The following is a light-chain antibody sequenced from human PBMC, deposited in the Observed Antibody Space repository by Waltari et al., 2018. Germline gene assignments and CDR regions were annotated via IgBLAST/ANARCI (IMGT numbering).Light chain of an antibody. CDR3: QQSYSAPFT. J-gene: IGKJ5*01. CDR2: DAS. V-gene: IGKV1-39*01. CDR1: RGIDAF. Sequence: CRASRGIDAFLNWYQQQPGKAPKLLIYDASTLQRGVPPRFSGTRMGTDFSLTISDLQPEDFATYFCQQSYSAPFTFGRGTRLE.